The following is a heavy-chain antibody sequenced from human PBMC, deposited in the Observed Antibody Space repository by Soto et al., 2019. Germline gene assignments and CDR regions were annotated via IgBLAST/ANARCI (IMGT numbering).Heavy chain of an antibody. CDR2: LLTTGVT. Sequence: DVHLVESGGGLIQPGGSLGVSCAASGLGGDKFGWVRQAPGKGLEWVALLLTTGVTQYADSVKGRFSVSRDSSTNTQYLQMSSLTVDDTAVYYCARDRVGDGAYSLDFWAQGVLVSVSS. V-gene: IGHV3-53*01. J-gene: IGHJ4*02. D-gene: IGHD3-10*01. CDR1: GLGGDK. CDR3: ARDRVGDGAYSLDF.